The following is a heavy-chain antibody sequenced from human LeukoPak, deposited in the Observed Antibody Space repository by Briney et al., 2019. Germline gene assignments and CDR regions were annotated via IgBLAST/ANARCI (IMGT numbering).Heavy chain of an antibody. CDR1: GYTFTSNY. D-gene: IGHD2-2*01. CDR3: ARDCSSTRCQGPVFDN. Sequence: ASAKVSCKASGYTFTSNYMHWVRQAPGQGLEWMGIIHPSGGNTNYAQKFQGRVAMTRDTSTSTVYMELSSLRSEDTAIYYCARDCSSTRCQGPVFDNWGQGTLVTVSS. V-gene: IGHV1-46*01. CDR2: IHPSGGNT. J-gene: IGHJ4*02.